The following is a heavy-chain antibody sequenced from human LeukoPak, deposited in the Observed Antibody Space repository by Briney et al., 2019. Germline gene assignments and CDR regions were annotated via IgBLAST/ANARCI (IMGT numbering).Heavy chain of an antibody. CDR3: AKSFPGASFFDY. CDR2: ISYDGSNK. Sequence: PGRSLRLSCAASGFTFSSYAMHWVRQAPGKGLEWVAVISYDGSNKYYADSVKGRFTISRDNSKNTLYLQMNSLRAEDTAVYYCAKSFPGASFFDYWGQGTLVTVSS. J-gene: IGHJ4*02. D-gene: IGHD3-10*01. V-gene: IGHV3-30-3*02. CDR1: GFTFSSYA.